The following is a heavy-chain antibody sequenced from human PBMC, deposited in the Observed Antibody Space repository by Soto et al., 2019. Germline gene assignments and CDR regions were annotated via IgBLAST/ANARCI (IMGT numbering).Heavy chain of an antibody. CDR3: ARGGGRGTTSRGQVDN. D-gene: IGHD1-7*01. Sequence: QVQVVESGGGLVKPGGSLRLSCAASGFTFSDYYMNWIRQAPGKGLEWVSYISSSSDYTKYADSVKGRFTISRDNAKSSRYLQMNSLRAEDTDVYYCARGGGRGTTSRGQVDNWGPGPLVTVSS. CDR2: ISSSSDYT. V-gene: IGHV3-11*06. CDR1: GFTFSDYY. J-gene: IGHJ4*02.